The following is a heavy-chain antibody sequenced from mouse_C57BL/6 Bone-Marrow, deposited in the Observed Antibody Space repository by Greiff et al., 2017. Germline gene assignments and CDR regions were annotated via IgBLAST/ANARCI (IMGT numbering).Heavy chain of an antibody. D-gene: IGHD3-2*02. J-gene: IGHJ1*03. CDR1: GFTFSSYG. Sequence: EVKLMESGGDLVKPGGSLKLSCAASGFTFSSYGMSWVRQTPDKRLEWVATISSGGSYTYYPDSVKGRFTISRDNAKNTLYLHMSSLKSEDTAMYYCARHPRQRRRRFYWYFDVWGTGTTVTVSS. CDR2: ISSGGSYT. V-gene: IGHV5-6*01. CDR3: ARHPRQRRRRFYWYFDV.